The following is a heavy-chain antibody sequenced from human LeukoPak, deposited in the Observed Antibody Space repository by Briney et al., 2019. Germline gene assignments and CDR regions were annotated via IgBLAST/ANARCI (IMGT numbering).Heavy chain of an antibody. CDR3: ATSVVPAAGKPSYYYYGMDV. D-gene: IGHD2-2*01. J-gene: IGHJ6*02. CDR1: GYTLTELS. CDR2: FDPEDGET. V-gene: IGHV1-24*01. Sequence: ASVKVSCKVSGYTLTELSMHWVRQAPGKGLEWMGGFDPEDGETIYAQKFQGRVTMTEDTSIDTAYMELSSLRSEDTAVYYCATSVVPAAGKPSYYYYGMDVWGQGTTVTVSS.